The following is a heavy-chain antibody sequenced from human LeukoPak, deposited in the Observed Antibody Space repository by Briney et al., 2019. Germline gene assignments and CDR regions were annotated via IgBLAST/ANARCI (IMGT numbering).Heavy chain of an antibody. CDR2: INPKSGGT. CDR1: GYTFTDYY. Sequence: GASVKVSCKASGYTFTDYYIHWVRQAPGQGLEWMGWINPKSGGTNSAQKFQGRVTMTKDTSISTAYMELSRLRSDDTAVYFCARAIAVVDYWGQGTLVTVSS. J-gene: IGHJ4*02. V-gene: IGHV1-2*02. D-gene: IGHD6-19*01. CDR3: ARAIAVVDY.